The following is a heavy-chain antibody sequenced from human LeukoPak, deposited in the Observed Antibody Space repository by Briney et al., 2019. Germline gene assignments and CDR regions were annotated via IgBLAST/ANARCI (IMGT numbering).Heavy chain of an antibody. V-gene: IGHV1-69*13. CDR1: GYTFTGYY. D-gene: IGHD2-2*02. Sequence: GASVKVSCKASGYTFTGYYMHWVRQAPGQGLEWMGGIIPIFGTANYAQKFQGRVTITADESTSTAYMELSSLRSEDTAVYYCASLGPCSSTSCYMFDYWGQGTLVTVSS. J-gene: IGHJ4*02. CDR2: IIPIFGTA. CDR3: ASLGPCSSTSCYMFDY.